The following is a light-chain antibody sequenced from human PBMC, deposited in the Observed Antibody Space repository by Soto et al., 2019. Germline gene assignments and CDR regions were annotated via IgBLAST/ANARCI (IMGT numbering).Light chain of an antibody. V-gene: IGLV1-44*01. Sequence: QSVLTQPPSASGTPGQRLTISCSGSSSNIGNKTVNWYQQLPGTAPKLLIYSNYQRPSGVPDRFSGSKSGTSASLAISGLQSEDEADYYCSAWDASLNGYVFGTGTQLTVL. CDR1: SSNIGNKT. CDR3: SAWDASLNGYV. CDR2: SNY. J-gene: IGLJ1*01.